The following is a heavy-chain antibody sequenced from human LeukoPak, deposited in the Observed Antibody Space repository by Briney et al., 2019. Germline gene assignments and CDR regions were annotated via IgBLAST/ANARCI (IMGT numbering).Heavy chain of an antibody. CDR2: IRYDGSNK. CDR3: AKERDTAMVTIDY. J-gene: IGHJ4*02. D-gene: IGHD5-18*01. CDR1: GFTFSSYG. Sequence: GGSLRLSCAASGFTFSSYGMHWVRQAPGKGLEGVAFIRYDGSNKYYADSVKGRFTISRDNSKNTLYLQMNSLRAEDTAVYYCAKERDTAMVTIDYWGQGTLVTVSS. V-gene: IGHV3-30*02.